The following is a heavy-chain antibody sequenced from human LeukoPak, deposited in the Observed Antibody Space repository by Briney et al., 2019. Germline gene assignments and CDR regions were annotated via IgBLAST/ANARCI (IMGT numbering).Heavy chain of an antibody. CDR2: ISSSGSTI. J-gene: IGHJ5*02. CDR3: ARDSIVGATTNLGEFDP. Sequence: GGSLRLSCAASGFTFSDYEMNWVRQASGKGLEWVSYISSSGSTIHYADSVKGRFSISRDNAKNSLYLQMNSLRAEDTAVYYCARDSIVGATTNLGEFDPWGQGTLVTVSS. CDR1: GFTFSDYE. V-gene: IGHV3-48*03. D-gene: IGHD1-26*01.